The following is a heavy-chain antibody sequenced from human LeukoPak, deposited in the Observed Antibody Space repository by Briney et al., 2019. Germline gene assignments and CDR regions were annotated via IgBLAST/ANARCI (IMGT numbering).Heavy chain of an antibody. D-gene: IGHD4-17*01. J-gene: IGHJ6*02. Sequence: GGSLRLSCAASGFTFSSYAMHWVRQAPGKGLEYVSAISSNGGSTYYANSVKGRFTISRDNSKNTLYLQMGSLRAEDMAVYYCAGGHRRDYGYYYGMDVWGQGTTVTVSS. CDR2: ISSNGGST. CDR1: GFTFSSYA. V-gene: IGHV3-64*01. CDR3: AGGHRRDYGYYYGMDV.